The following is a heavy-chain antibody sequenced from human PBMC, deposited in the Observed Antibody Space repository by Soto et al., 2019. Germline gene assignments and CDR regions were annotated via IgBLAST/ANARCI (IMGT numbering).Heavy chain of an antibody. CDR1: GGSISSYY. CDR2: IFYSGST. Sequence: PSQTLSLTCTVSGGSISSYYWSWIRQPPGKGLEWIGYIFYSGSTNYNPSLESRVSISVDTSKNQFSLKLSSVTAADTAVYYCAGLYHWGKGTTVTVSS. D-gene: IGHD2-2*01. CDR3: AGLYH. J-gene: IGHJ6*04. V-gene: IGHV4-59*01.